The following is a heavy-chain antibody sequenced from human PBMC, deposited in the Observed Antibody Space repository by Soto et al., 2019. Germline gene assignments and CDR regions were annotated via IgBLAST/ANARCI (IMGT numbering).Heavy chain of an antibody. Sequence: GGSLRLSCAASGFTFSSYAMHWVRQAPGKGLEWVAVISYDGSNKYYADSVKGRFTISRDNSKNTLYLQMNSLRAEDTAVYYCARNKKVAARPPRNYYYGMDVWGQGTTVTVSS. D-gene: IGHD6-6*01. J-gene: IGHJ6*02. CDR1: GFTFSSYA. V-gene: IGHV3-30-3*01. CDR3: ARNKKVAARPPRNYYYGMDV. CDR2: ISYDGSNK.